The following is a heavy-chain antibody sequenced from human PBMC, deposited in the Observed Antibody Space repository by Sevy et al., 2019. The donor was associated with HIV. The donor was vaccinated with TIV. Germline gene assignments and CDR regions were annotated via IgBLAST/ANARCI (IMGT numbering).Heavy chain of an antibody. CDR1: GYTFTGFY. CDR3: ATVGGYTYGYIY. D-gene: IGHD5-18*01. Sequence: ASVKVSCKASGYTFTGFYIHWVRQAPGQGLEWRGWINPNSGVTDYAQKFQGRVTMTRDTSISTAYMEVSRLRSDDTAVYYCATVGGYTYGYIYWGHGTLVTVSS. CDR2: INPNSGVT. V-gene: IGHV1-2*02. J-gene: IGHJ4*01.